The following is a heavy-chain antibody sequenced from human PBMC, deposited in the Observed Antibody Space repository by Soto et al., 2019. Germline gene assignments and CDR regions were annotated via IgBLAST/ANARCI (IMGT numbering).Heavy chain of an antibody. J-gene: IGHJ4*02. CDR1: GGTFSSYA. Sequence: GASVKVSCKASGGTFSSYAISWVRQAPGQGLEWMGGIIPIFGTANYAQKFQGRVTITADESTSTAYMELSSLRSEDTAVYYCARGNSSGSYYFDYWGQGTLVTVSS. D-gene: IGHD1-26*01. V-gene: IGHV1-69*13. CDR2: IIPIFGTA. CDR3: ARGNSSGSYYFDY.